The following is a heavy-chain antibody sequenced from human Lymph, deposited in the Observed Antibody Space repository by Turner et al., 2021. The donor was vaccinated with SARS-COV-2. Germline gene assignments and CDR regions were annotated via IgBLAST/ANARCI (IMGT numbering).Heavy chain of an antibody. J-gene: IGHJ3*02. CDR2: IIPILGIA. CDR3: ARRHSGNYDAFDI. D-gene: IGHD1-26*01. Sequence: QVQLVQSGAEVKKPGSSVKVSCKASGGTFSTYVISWVRKAPGQGLEWMGGIIPILGIANYAKKFQGRVTITADKSTSTAYMELSSLRSEDTAVYHCARRHSGNYDAFDIWGQGTMVTVSS. CDR1: GGTFSTYV. V-gene: IGHV1-69*10.